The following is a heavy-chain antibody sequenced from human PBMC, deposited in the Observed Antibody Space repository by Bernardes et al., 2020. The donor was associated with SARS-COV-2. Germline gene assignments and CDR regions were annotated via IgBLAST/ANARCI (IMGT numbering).Heavy chain of an antibody. CDR1: GYTLTELS. D-gene: IGHD6-19*01. CDR2: FDPEDGET. CDR3: ATGIAVAGTSRYYYYYYGMDV. J-gene: IGHJ6*02. Sequence: ASVKVSCKVSGYTLTELSMHWVRQAPGKGLEWMGGFDPEDGETIYAQKFQGRVTMTEDTSTDTAYMELSSLRSEDTAVYYCATGIAVAGTSRYYYYYYGMDVWGQGTTVTVSS. V-gene: IGHV1-24*01.